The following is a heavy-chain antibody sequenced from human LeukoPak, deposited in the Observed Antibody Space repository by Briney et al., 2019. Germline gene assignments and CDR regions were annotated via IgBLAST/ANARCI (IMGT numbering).Heavy chain of an antibody. V-gene: IGHV3-7*01. CDR2: IKQDGSEK. CDR3: ARMGSSSLSDWFDP. CDR1: GFTFSSYW. Sequence: PGGSLRLSCAASGFTFSSYWMSWVRQAPGKGLEWVANIKQDGSEKYYVDSVKGRFTISRDNAKNSLYLQMNSLRAEDTAVYYCARMGSSSLSDWFDPWGQGTLVTVSS. J-gene: IGHJ5*02. D-gene: IGHD6-6*01.